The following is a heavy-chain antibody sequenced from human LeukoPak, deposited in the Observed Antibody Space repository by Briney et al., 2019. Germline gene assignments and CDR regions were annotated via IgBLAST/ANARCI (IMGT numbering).Heavy chain of an antibody. J-gene: IGHJ5*02. V-gene: IGHV3-48*01. CDR2: ISSDSGTI. D-gene: IGHD1-14*01. CDR1: GLTFSTYS. CDR3: ARAAQPGFDP. Sequence: GGSLRLSCGASGLTFSTYSMNWVRQAPGKGLEWVSYISSDSGTIYYTDSVKGRFTISRDNAKNSLYLQMNSLRAEDTAVYYCARAAQPGFDPWGQGTLVTVSS.